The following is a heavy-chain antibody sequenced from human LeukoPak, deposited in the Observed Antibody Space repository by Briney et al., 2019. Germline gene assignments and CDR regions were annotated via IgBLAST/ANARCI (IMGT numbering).Heavy chain of an antibody. Sequence: GASVKVSCKASGYTFTNHAMHWVRQAPGQGLEWMGWIDTANGNTKYLQKFQGRVTITRDTSARIVYVELSSLRFEDTAVYYCARPGASSLGNWFASWGQGTLVTVSS. CDR2: IDTANGNT. CDR3: ARPGASSLGNWFAS. D-gene: IGHD6-13*01. J-gene: IGHJ5*01. CDR1: GYTFTNHA. V-gene: IGHV1-3*04.